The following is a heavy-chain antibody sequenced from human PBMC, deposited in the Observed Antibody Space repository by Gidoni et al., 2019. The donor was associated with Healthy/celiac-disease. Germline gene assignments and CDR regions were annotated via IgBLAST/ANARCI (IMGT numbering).Heavy chain of an antibody. D-gene: IGHD6-13*01. CDR3: ARWSSSDAFDI. V-gene: IGHV1-8*01. CDR2: MDPNSGNT. Sequence: QGQLGQSGAEVKKPGAPVKVSCKASGITFTSYDIHWVQQATGQGLEWMGWMDPNSGNTGYAQKFQGSVTMTRNTSISTAYMELSSLRSEDTALYYCARWSSSDAFDIWGQGTMVTVSS. J-gene: IGHJ3*02. CDR1: GITFTSYD.